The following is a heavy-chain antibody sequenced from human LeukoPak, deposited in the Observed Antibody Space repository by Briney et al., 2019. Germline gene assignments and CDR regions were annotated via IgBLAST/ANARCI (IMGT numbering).Heavy chain of an antibody. J-gene: IGHJ5*02. D-gene: IGHD3-3*01. Sequence: PGGSLRLSCSASGFTFSSFGMSWVRQAPGKGPEWVSAISGGGHSTYCADSVKGRFTISRDNSKSTLYLQMNSLRAEDTAVYYCAKRRGYDFWSGYYNWFDPWGQGTLVTVSS. CDR3: AKRRGYDFWSGYYNWFDP. CDR1: GFTFSSFG. CDR2: ISGGGHST. V-gene: IGHV3-23*01.